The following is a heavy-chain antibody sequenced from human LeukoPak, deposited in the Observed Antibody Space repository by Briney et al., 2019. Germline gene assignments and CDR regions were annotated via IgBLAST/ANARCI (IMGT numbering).Heavy chain of an antibody. V-gene: IGHV3-69-1*01. CDR3: ARGNFYGSGSFYGLGSSIVANYYFDY. D-gene: IGHD3-10*01. CDR2: ISSTSSI. Sequence: GGSLRLSCAASGFTFSNYDMNWVRQAPGKGLGWVSYISSTSSIYYSDSVKGRFTISRDSAKTSLFLQMNNLRAEDTAVYYCARGNFYGSGSFYGLGSSIVANYYFDYWGQGTLVTVSS. J-gene: IGHJ4*02. CDR1: GFTFSNYD.